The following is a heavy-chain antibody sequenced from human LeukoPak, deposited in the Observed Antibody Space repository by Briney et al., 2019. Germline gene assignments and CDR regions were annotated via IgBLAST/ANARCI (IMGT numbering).Heavy chain of an antibody. V-gene: IGHV1-2*02. CDR1: GYTFTGYY. CDR3: AREWDYDILTGYYHDAFDI. D-gene: IGHD3-9*01. CDR2: INPNSGGT. Sequence: ASVKVSCKASGYTFTGYYMHWVRQAPGQGLEWMGWINPNSGGTSYAQKFQGRVTMTRDMSTSTVYMELSSLRSEDTAVYYCAREWDYDILTGYYHDAFDIWGQGTMVTVSS. J-gene: IGHJ3*02.